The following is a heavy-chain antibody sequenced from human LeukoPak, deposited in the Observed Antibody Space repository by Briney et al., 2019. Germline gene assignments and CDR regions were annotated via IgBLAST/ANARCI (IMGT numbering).Heavy chain of an antibody. J-gene: IGHJ4*02. V-gene: IGHV1-69*05. D-gene: IGHD3-22*01. Sequence: SVKVSCKASGGTFSSYATSWVRQAPGQGLEWMGRIIPIFGTANYAQKFQGRVTITTDESTSTAYMELSSLRSEDTAVYYCATGDYYDSSGYYPNFTFDYWGQGTLVTVSS. CDR3: ATGDYYDSSGYYPNFTFDY. CDR2: IIPIFGTA. CDR1: GGTFSSYA.